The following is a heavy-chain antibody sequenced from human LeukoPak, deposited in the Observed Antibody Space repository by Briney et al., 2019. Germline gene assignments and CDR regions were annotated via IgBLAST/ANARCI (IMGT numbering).Heavy chain of an antibody. CDR3: ARLPAQDRYYYYMDV. CDR1: GGTFSSYA. Sequence: SVKVSCKASGGTFSSYAISWVRQAPGQGLEWMGGIIPIFGTANYAQKFQGRVTITADKSTSTAYMELSSLRSEDTAVYYCARLPAQDRYYYYMDVWGKGTTVTISS. D-gene: IGHD2-15*01. CDR2: IIPIFGTA. J-gene: IGHJ6*03. V-gene: IGHV1-69*06.